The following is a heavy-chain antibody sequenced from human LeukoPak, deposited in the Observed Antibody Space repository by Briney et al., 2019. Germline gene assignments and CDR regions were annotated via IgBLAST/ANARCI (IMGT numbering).Heavy chain of an antibody. CDR2: VYYTGST. CDR3: AMSGNYYYFDY. Sequence: PSETLSLTCTVSGGSIGSYYWSWIRQPPGKGLEWIGYVYYTGSTNYNPSLKSRVTISVDSSKIQFSLKLSSVTAADTAVYYCAMSGNYYYFDYWGQGTLVTVSS. V-gene: IGHV4-59*01. J-gene: IGHJ4*02. D-gene: IGHD1-26*01. CDR1: GGSIGSYY.